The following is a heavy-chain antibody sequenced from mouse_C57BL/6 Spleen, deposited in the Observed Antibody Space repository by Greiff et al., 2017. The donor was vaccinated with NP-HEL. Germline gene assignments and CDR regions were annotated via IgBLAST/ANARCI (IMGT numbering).Heavy chain of an antibody. CDR1: GFTFSDYG. D-gene: IGHD3-3*01. CDR2: ISSGSSTI. CDR3: ARGRLGAMDY. Sequence: EVQLQESGGGLVKPGGSLKLSCAASGFTFSDYGMHWVRQAPEKGLEWVAYISSGSSTIYYADTVKGRFTISRDNAKNTLFLQMTSLRSEDTAMYYCARGRLGAMDYWGQGTSVTVSS. V-gene: IGHV5-17*01. J-gene: IGHJ4*01.